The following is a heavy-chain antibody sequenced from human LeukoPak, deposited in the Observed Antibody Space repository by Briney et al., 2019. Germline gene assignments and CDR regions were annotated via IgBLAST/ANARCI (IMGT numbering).Heavy chain of an antibody. D-gene: IGHD6-13*01. J-gene: IGHJ4*02. V-gene: IGHV1-18*01. CDR3: ARDPPRRYSSSWDDYFDY. CDR2: ICAYNGNT. Sequence: ASVKVSCKDSGYTFNRHCIGRVRQAPGQGLEWIGWICAYNGNTNYAQKLQGRVTMTTDTSTSTAYMELRSLRSDDTAVYYCARDPPRRYSSSWDDYFDYWGQGTLVTVSS. CDR1: GYTFNRHC.